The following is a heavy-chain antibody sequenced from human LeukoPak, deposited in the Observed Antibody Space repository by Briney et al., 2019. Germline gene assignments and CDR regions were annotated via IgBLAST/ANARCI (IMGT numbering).Heavy chain of an antibody. CDR2: IKQDGSEK. CDR3: AREVPAATPGY. D-gene: IGHD2-2*01. V-gene: IGHV3-7*01. CDR1: GFTFSSYW. J-gene: IGHJ4*02. Sequence: GGSLRLSCAASGFTFSSYWMSWVRQAPGKGLEWVANIKQDGSEKYYVDSVKGRFTISRDNSKITLYLQMNSLRAEDTAVYYCAREVPAATPGYWGQGTLVTVSS.